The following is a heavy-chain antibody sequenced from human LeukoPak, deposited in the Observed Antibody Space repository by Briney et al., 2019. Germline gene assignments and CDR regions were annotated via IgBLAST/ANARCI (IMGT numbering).Heavy chain of an antibody. CDR3: ARADDLRSYFDY. V-gene: IGHV3-11*01. Sequence: GGSLRLSCAASGFTVSSNYMSWIRQAPGKGLEWVSYISSSGSTIYYADSVKGRFTISRDNAKNSLYLQMNSLRAEDTAVYYCARADDLRSYFDYWGQGTLVTVSS. CDR2: ISSSGSTI. D-gene: IGHD5-24*01. CDR1: GFTVSSNY. J-gene: IGHJ4*02.